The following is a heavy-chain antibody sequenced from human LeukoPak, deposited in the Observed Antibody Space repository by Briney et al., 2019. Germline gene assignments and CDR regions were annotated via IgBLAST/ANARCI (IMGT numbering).Heavy chain of an antibody. CDR2: INPSGGST. Sequence: ASVKVSCKASGYTFTSYYMHWVRQAPGQGLEWMGIINPSGGSTSYAQKFQGRVTMTRDTSTSTVYMELSSLRSEDTAVYYCARGGGAYCGDDCRRTFDYWGQGTLVTVSS. J-gene: IGHJ4*02. D-gene: IGHD2-21*02. V-gene: IGHV1-46*01. CDR3: ARGGGAYCGDDCRRTFDY. CDR1: GYTFTSYY.